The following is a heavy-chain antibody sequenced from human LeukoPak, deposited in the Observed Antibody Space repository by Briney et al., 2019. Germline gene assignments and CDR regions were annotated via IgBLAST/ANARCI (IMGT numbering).Heavy chain of an antibody. V-gene: IGHV4-34*01. Sequence: SETLSLTCAVYGGSFSGYYWSWIRQPPGKGLEWIGEINHSGSTNYNPSLKSRVTISVDTSKNQFSLKLSSVTAADTAVYYCARYGSGWYDGGYWGQGTLVTVSS. CDR2: INHSGST. CDR1: GGSFSGYY. J-gene: IGHJ4*02. CDR3: ARYGSGWYDGGY. D-gene: IGHD6-19*01.